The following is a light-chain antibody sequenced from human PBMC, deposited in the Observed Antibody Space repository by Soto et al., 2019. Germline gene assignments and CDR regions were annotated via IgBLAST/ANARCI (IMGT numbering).Light chain of an antibody. J-gene: IGLJ3*02. Sequence: QSALTQPASVSGSPGQSITISCTGTSSDVGSYDLVSWYQQHPDKAPKLMIHEGSKRPSGVSNRFSGSKSGNTASLTISGLHDEDEADYYCCSYAGSNTWVFGGGTKLTVL. CDR2: EGS. V-gene: IGLV2-23*01. CDR1: SSDVGSYDL. CDR3: CSYAGSNTWV.